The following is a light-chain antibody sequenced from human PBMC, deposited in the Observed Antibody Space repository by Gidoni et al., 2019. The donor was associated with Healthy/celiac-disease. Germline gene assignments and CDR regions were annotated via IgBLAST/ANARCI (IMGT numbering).Light chain of an antibody. Sequence: DIVLTQSPDSLTLSLGERATINCKSSQSVLYSSNNKNYLAWYQQKPGQPPKLLIYWASTRESGVPDRFSGSGSGTDFTLTSSSLQAEDVAVYYCQQYYSTPFTFGPGTKVEIK. CDR2: WAS. CDR1: QSVLYSSNNKNY. CDR3: QQYYSTPFT. J-gene: IGKJ3*01. V-gene: IGKV4-1*01.